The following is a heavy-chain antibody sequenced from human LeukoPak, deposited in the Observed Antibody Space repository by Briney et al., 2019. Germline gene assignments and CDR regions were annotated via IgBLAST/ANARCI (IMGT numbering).Heavy chain of an antibody. V-gene: IGHV4-31*03. CDR1: GGSISSGGYY. CDR3: ARDGPYYGSGSANWFDP. Sequence: SQTLSLTCTVSGGSISSGGYYWSWIRQHPGKGLEWIGYIYYSGSTYYNPSLKSRVTISVDTSKNQFSLKLSSVTAADTAVYYRARDGPYYGSGSANWFDPWGQGTLVTVSS. CDR2: IYYSGST. D-gene: IGHD3-10*01. J-gene: IGHJ5*02.